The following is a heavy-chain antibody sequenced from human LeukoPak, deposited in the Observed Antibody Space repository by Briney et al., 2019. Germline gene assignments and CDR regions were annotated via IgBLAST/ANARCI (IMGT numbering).Heavy chain of an antibody. CDR1: GFTFSSYA. CDR2: ISGSGGST. V-gene: IGHV3-23*01. J-gene: IGHJ4*02. D-gene: IGHD2-8*01. Sequence: GGSLRLSCAASGFTFSSYAVSWVRPAPGKGLEWVSRISGSGGSTYSADSVKGRFTISRDNSKNTLYLQMNSLRAEDTALYYCAKDRSCTNDICHGDFDYWGQGTLVTVSS. CDR3: AKDRSCTNDICHGDFDY.